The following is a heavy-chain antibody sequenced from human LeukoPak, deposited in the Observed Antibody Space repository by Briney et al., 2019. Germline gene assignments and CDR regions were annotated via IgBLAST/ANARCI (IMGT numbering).Heavy chain of an antibody. V-gene: IGHV3-20*04. CDR3: ARVRAAPPYPYYYYYMDV. D-gene: IGHD6-13*01. CDR1: GFTFDDYG. J-gene: IGHJ6*03. CDR2: INWNGGST. Sequence: GGSLRLSCAASGFTFDDYGMSWVRQAPGKGLEWVSGINWNGGSTGYADSVKGRFTISRDNAKNSLYLQMNSLRAEDTALYYCARVRAAPPYPYYYYYMDVWGKGTTVTVSS.